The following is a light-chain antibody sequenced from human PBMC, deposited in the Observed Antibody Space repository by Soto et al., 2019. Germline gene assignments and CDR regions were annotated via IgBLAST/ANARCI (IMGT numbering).Light chain of an antibody. CDR1: QSVRSNY. V-gene: IGKV3-20*01. CDR3: QQYGTSPRT. Sequence: EIVLTQSPGTLSLSPGERATLSCRASQSVRSNYLAWFQNKPGQAPRLLIYAASSGATGIPDRFSGSGSGTDFTLTITRLEPEDFAVYYCQQYGTSPRTFGQGTKVELK. J-gene: IGKJ1*01. CDR2: AAS.